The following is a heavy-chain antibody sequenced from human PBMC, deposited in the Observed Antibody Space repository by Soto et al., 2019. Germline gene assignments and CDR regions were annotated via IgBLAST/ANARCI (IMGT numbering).Heavy chain of an antibody. CDR1: GYTFTIYA. CDR3: ARGGSGSYRSHFDY. J-gene: IGHJ4*02. V-gene: IGHV1-3*01. D-gene: IGHD3-10*01. CDR2: INAGNGNT. Sequence: GASVKVSCKASGYTFTIYAMHWVRQAPGQRLEWMGWINAGNGNTKYSQKFQGRVTITRDTSASTAYMELSSLRSEDTAVYYCARGGSGSYRSHFDYWGQGTLVTVSS.